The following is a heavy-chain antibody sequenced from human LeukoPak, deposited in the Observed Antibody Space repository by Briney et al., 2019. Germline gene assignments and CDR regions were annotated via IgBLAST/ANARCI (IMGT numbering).Heavy chain of an antibody. Sequence: PGGSLRLSCAASGFSLSTCSMHWVCQAPGTGLEWVAFIRYDDSDKYYADSVRGRFNISRDNSKNTLYLQMHSLRPEDTAVYYCGPLIGGYWGQGARVTVSS. J-gene: IGHJ4*02. CDR1: GFSLSTCS. CDR3: GPLIGGY. D-gene: IGHD2-21*01. CDR2: IRYDDSDK. V-gene: IGHV3-30*02.